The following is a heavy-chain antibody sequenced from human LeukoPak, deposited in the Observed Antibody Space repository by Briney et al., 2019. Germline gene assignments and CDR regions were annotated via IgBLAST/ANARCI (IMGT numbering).Heavy chain of an antibody. CDR2: ISGIGGST. CDR1: GFTFSSYA. J-gene: IGHJ4*02. V-gene: IGHV3-23*01. CDR3: ATPLSGATTGYDY. D-gene: IGHD1-26*01. Sequence: GGSLRLACAASGFTFSSYAMSWVRQAPGKGLEWVSAISGIGGSTYYADSVKGRFTISRDNSKNTLYLQMNSLRAEDTAVYYCATPLSGATTGYDYWGQGTLVTVSS.